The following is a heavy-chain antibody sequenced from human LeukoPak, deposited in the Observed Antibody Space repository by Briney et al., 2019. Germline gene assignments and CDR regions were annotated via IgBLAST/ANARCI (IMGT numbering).Heavy chain of an antibody. CDR2: IYYSGST. CDR1: GGSVSSSTYY. J-gene: IGHJ4*02. Sequence: SETLSLTCTVSGGSVSSSTYYWGWIRQPPGKGLEWIGNIYYSGSTYYNPSLTSRVTMSVDTSNNQFSLKMHSVTAADTAVYCARLSKGRFFDYIFDCWGQGTLVTVSS. D-gene: IGHD3-9*01. V-gene: IGHV4-39*01. CDR3: ARLSKGRFFDYIFDC.